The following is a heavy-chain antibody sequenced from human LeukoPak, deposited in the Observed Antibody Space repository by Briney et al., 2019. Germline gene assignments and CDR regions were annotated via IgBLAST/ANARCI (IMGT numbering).Heavy chain of an antibody. Sequence: NSGGSLRLSCAASGFSFSNYGMNWVRQAPGKGLEWVSYISSSSTNINYADSVRGRFTISGDNAKNSLYLHMDRLRVEDMAVYYCARGGSARPDYWGQGTLVTVSS. V-gene: IGHV3-21*01. D-gene: IGHD6-6*01. CDR3: ARGGSARPDY. J-gene: IGHJ4*02. CDR1: GFSFSNYG. CDR2: ISSSSTNI.